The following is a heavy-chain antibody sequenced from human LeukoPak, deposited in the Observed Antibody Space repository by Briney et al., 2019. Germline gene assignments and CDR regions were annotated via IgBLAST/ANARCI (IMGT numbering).Heavy chain of an antibody. V-gene: IGHV3-33*01. CDR2: IWYDGSNK. Sequence: GGSLRLSCAASGFTFRSYAMHWVRQAPGKGLEWVAVIWYDGSNKYYADSVKGRFTISRDDSKNTLYLQMNSLRAEDTAVYHCARDGSSYSGSYFDYWGRGTLVAVSS. J-gene: IGHJ4*02. CDR1: GFTFRSYA. CDR3: ARDGSSYSGSYFDY. D-gene: IGHD1-26*01.